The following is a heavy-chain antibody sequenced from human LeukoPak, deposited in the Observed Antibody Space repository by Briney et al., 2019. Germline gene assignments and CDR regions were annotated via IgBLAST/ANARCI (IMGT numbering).Heavy chain of an antibody. D-gene: IGHD6-13*01. CDR1: GFTFSNSA. CDR3: VRDLRYSRS. J-gene: IGHJ1*01. V-gene: IGHV3-23*01. CDR2: ITGSGDST. Sequence: GGSLRLSCAASGFTFSNSAMKWVRQAPGKGLEWVSAITGSGDSTYYADSVRGRFTISRDNSKNTLNLQMNSLRAEDTALYYCVRDLRYSRSWGQGTLATVSS.